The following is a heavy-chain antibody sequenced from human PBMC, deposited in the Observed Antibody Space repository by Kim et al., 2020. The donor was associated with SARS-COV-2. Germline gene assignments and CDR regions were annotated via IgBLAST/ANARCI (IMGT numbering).Heavy chain of an antibody. V-gene: IGHV3-21*01. Sequence: GGSLRLSCAASGFTFSSYSMNWVRQAPGKGLEWVSSISSSSSYIYYADSVKGRFTISRDNAKNSLYLQMNSLRAEDTAVYYCARLSCGGDCYPYWYFDLWGRGTLVTVSS. J-gene: IGHJ2*01. CDR1: GFTFSSYS. D-gene: IGHD2-21*02. CDR3: ARLSCGGDCYPYWYFDL. CDR2: ISSSSSYI.